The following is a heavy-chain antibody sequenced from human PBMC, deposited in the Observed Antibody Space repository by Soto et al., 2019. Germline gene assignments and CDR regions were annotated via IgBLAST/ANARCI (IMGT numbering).Heavy chain of an antibody. CDR1: GGSIRSGDYF. J-gene: IGHJ6*02. D-gene: IGHD3-9*01. CDR2: ISSIGST. Sequence: SETLSLTGTVSGGSIRSGDYFWSWIRQSPGKGLEWIGYISSIGSTYYNPSLKSRVSVSRDTSKNQFSLKLSSVTTTDTAVYYCARGLVIRPYYYHGMDVWGQGTTVT. V-gene: IGHV4-30-4*01. CDR3: ARGLVIRPYYYHGMDV.